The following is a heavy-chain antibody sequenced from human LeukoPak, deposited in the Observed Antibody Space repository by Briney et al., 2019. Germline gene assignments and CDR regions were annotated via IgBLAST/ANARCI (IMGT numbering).Heavy chain of an antibody. Sequence: PSETLSLTCTVSGGSISSSSYYWGWIRQAPGKGLEWIGSIYYSGSTYYNPSLKSRVTISVDTSKNQFSLKLSSVTAADTAVYYCASPQYSYGLDWGQGTLVTVSS. CDR2: IYYSGST. CDR3: ASPQYSYGLD. D-gene: IGHD5-18*01. V-gene: IGHV4-39*01. J-gene: IGHJ4*02. CDR1: GGSISSSSYY.